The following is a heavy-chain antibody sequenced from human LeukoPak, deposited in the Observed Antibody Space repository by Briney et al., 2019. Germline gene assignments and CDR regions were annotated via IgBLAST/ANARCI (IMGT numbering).Heavy chain of an antibody. J-gene: IGHJ4*02. CDR3: ATPYSSSWYFDY. CDR2: INHSGST. V-gene: IGHV4-34*01. D-gene: IGHD6-13*01. Sequence: PSETLSLTCAVYGGSFSGYYWSWIRQPPGKGLEWIGEINHSGSTNYNPSLKSRVTISVDTSKNQFSLKLSSVTAADTAVYYCATPYSSSWYFDYWGQGTLVTVSS. CDR1: GGSFSGYY.